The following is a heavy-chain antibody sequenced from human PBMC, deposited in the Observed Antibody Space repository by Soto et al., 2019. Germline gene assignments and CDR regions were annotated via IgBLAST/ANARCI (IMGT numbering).Heavy chain of an antibody. Sequence: TLSLTCAVYGGSFSGYYWSWIRQPPGKGLEWIGEINHSGSTNYNPSLKSRVTISVDTSKNQFSLKLSSVTAADTAVYYCARGLVDWGVRGVTFYYYYYGMDVWGQGTTVTVSS. CDR1: GGSFSGYY. CDR2: INHSGST. J-gene: IGHJ6*02. CDR3: ARGLVDWGVRGVTFYYYYYGMDV. D-gene: IGHD3-10*01. V-gene: IGHV4-34*01.